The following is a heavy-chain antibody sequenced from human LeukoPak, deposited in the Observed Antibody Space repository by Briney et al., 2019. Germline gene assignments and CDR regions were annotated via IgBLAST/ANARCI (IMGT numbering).Heavy chain of an antibody. CDR3: ARHPFQYPFDH. V-gene: IGHV4-59*08. CDR2: ISDREGA. D-gene: IGHD2/OR15-2a*01. J-gene: IGHJ5*02. Sequence: PSETLSLTCTVSGGSISNFYWSWIRQPPGKELEWIGYISDREGATYNPSLKSRVTMSVDTSKTHFSLKLNSVTAADTAVYYCARHPFQYPFDHWGQGTVVSVSS. CDR1: GGSISNFY.